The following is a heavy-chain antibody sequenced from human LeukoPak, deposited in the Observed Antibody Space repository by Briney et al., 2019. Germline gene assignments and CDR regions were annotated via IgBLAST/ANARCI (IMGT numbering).Heavy chain of an antibody. J-gene: IGHJ4*02. Sequence: ASVKVSCKAYGYTFTGCGLSWVRQAPGQGLEWMGWISDYNGHRNFAQKLQDRVTMTTDRSTNTAYMELRSLISDDTAFYYFASDRYGTGSYDYWGQGTLVAVSS. CDR2: ISDYNGHR. D-gene: IGHD3-10*01. V-gene: IGHV1-18*01. CDR3: ASDRYGTGSYDY. CDR1: GYTFTGCG.